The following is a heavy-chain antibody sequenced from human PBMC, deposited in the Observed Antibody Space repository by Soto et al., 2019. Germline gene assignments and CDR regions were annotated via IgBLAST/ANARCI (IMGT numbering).Heavy chain of an antibody. CDR3: TTEDIVVVVAATTPLYYYGMDV. CDR1: GFTFSNAW. V-gene: IGHV3-15*01. CDR2: IKSKTDSGTT. Sequence: GGSLRLSCAASGFTFSNAWMSWVRQAPGKGLEWVGRIKSKTDSGTTDYAAPVKGRFTISRDDSKNTLYLQMNSLKTEDTAVYYCTTEDIVVVVAATTPLYYYGMDVWGQGTKVTVSS. J-gene: IGHJ6*02. D-gene: IGHD2-15*01.